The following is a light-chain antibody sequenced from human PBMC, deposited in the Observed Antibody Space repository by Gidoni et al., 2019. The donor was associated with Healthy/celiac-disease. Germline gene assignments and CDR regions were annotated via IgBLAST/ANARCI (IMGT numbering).Light chain of an antibody. J-gene: IGKJ3*01. CDR3: QQYGSSST. V-gene: IGKV3-20*01. CDR2: GAS. CDR1: QSVSSSY. Sequence: EIVFTQSPGTLSLSPGERATLSCRASQSVSSSYLAWYQQKPGQAPRLLIYGASSRATGIPDRFSGSGSGTDFTLTISRLEPEDFAVYYCQQYGSSSTFGPGTKVEIK.